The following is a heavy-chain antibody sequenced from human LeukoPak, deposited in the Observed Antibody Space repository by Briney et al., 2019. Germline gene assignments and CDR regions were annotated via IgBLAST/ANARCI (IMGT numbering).Heavy chain of an antibody. V-gene: IGHV3-49*04. CDR1: GFTFGDYA. D-gene: IGHD3-10*01. Sequence: GGSLRLYCTASGFTFGDYALSWVRQAPGKGLEWVSFIRSKAYGGTTEYAASVKGRFTISRDDSNSIAYLQMNSLKIEDTAVYYCTRDQTYYYGSGSYRYWGQGTLVTVSS. CDR2: IRSKAYGGTT. CDR3: TRDQTYYYGSGSYRY. J-gene: IGHJ4*02.